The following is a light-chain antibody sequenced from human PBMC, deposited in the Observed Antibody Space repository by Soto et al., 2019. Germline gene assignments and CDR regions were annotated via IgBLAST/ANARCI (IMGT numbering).Light chain of an antibody. CDR2: GAS. J-gene: IGKJ5*01. CDR3: QQYGSSLIT. Sequence: IVLTHSPATLSLSPGERATLSCRASQSVSSYLAWYQQKPGQAPRLLIYGASSRATGIPDRFSGSGSGTDFTLTISRLEPEDFAVYYCQQYGSSLITFGQGTRLE. V-gene: IGKV3-20*01. CDR1: QSVSSY.